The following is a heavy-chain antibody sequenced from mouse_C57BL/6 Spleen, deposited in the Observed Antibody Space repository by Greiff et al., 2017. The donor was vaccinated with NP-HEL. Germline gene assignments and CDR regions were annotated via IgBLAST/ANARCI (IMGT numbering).Heavy chain of an antibody. V-gene: IGHV5-9-1*02. CDR2: ISSGGDYI. Sequence: EVMLVESGEGLVKPGGSLKLSCAASGFTFSSYAMSWVRQTPEKRLEWVAYISSGGDYIYYADTVKGRFTISRDNARNTLYLQMSSLKSEDTAMYYCTREGDGNYEFAYWGQGTLVTVSA. J-gene: IGHJ3*01. CDR3: TREGDGNYEFAY. CDR1: GFTFSSYA. D-gene: IGHD2-1*01.